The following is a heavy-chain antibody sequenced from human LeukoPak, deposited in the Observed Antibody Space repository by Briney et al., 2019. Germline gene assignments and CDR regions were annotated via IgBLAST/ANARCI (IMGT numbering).Heavy chain of an antibody. CDR3: ARVEQSTKKYDSGSYYRQPGNYYYYYGMDV. J-gene: IGHJ6*04. CDR2: IYYSGST. CDR1: GGSISSGGYY. Sequence: SETLSLTCTVSGGSISSGGYYWSWIRQHPGKGLEWIGYIYYSGSTYYNPSLKSRVTISVDTSKNQFSLKLSSVTAADTAVYYCARVEQSTKKYDSGSYYRQPGNYYYYYGMDVWGKGTTVTVSS. D-gene: IGHD3-10*01. V-gene: IGHV4-31*03.